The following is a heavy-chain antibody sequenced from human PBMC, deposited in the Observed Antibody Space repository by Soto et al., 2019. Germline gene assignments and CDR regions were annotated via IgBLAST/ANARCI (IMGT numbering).Heavy chain of an antibody. D-gene: IGHD5-18*01. CDR3: ASHEAGYSYGHYYYYGMDV. CDR2: IYYSGST. J-gene: IGHJ6*02. Sequence: SETLSLTCTVSGGSISSSSYYWGWIRQPPGKGLEWIGSIYYSGSTYYNPSLKSRVTISVDTSKNQFSLRLGSVTAADTAVYYCASHEAGYSYGHYYYYGMDVWGQGTTVTVSS. V-gene: IGHV4-39*01. CDR1: GGSISSSSYY.